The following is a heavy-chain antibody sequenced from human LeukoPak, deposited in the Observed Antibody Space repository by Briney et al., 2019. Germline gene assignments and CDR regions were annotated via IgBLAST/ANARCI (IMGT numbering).Heavy chain of an antibody. D-gene: IGHD2-2*01. CDR1: GGSISSSNW. CDR3: ARIPADIVVVPAAPDPYGMDV. V-gene: IGHV4-4*02. J-gene: IGHJ6*02. CDR2: IYHSRST. Sequence: SETLSLTCAVSGGSISSSNWWGWVRQPRGKGLEWFGEIYHSRSTNYNPSLKSRVTISVGKSKNQFSLKLSSVTAADTAVYYCARIPADIVVVPAAPDPYGMDVWGQGTTVTVSS.